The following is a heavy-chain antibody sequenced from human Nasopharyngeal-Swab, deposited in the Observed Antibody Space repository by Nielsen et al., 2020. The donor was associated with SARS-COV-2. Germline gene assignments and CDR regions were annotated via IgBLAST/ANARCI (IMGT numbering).Heavy chain of an antibody. CDR1: GFTFSSYA. Sequence: GGSLRLSCAASGFTFSSYAMHWVRQAPGKGLEWVAVISYDGSKKYYADSVKGRFTISRDNSKNTLYLKMNSLRVEETAVYYCARDQGSSWYTYYYYYGMDVWGQGTTVTVSS. J-gene: IGHJ6*02. CDR2: ISYDGSKK. D-gene: IGHD6-13*01. V-gene: IGHV3-30-3*01. CDR3: ARDQGSSWYTYYYYYGMDV.